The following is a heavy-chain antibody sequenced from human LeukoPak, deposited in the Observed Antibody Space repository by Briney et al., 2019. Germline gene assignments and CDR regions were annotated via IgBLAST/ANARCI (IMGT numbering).Heavy chain of an antibody. Sequence: ADTLSLTCAVYGGSFSGYYWSWIRQPPGKGLEWIGEINHSGSTNYNPSLKSRVTISVDTSKNQFSLKLSSVTAADTAVYYCASRRGSAWGQGTLVTVSS. V-gene: IGHV4-34*01. CDR1: GGSFSGYY. CDR2: INHSGST. D-gene: IGHD3-16*01. CDR3: ASRRGSA. J-gene: IGHJ5*02.